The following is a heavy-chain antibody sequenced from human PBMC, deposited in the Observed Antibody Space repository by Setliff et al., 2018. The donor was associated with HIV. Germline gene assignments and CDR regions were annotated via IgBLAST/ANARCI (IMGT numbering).Heavy chain of an antibody. CDR1: GYSISSGYY. Sequence: PSETLSLTCTASGYSISSGYYWGWIRQPPGKGLEWIGSIYHSGITYYNSSLKSRVTISVDTSKNQFSLNLTSVTAADTAVYYCARLGYSGSLVGAFDIWGQGTMVTRLL. CDR2: IYHSGIT. V-gene: IGHV4-38-2*02. J-gene: IGHJ3*02. D-gene: IGHD1-26*01. CDR3: ARLGYSGSLVGAFDI.